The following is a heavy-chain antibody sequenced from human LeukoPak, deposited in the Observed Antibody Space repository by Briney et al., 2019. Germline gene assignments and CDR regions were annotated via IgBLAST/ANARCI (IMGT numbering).Heavy chain of an antibody. Sequence: GGSLRLSCAASGFTFSSYGMQWVRQAPGKGLDWVAGIWYDGSNKNYADSVKGRFTISRDNAKNSLYLQMNSLRDEDTAVYYCASGYYYDSSGYPYGDYWGQGTLVTVSS. CDR1: GFTFSSYG. V-gene: IGHV3-33*01. CDR3: ASGYYYDSSGYPYGDY. CDR2: IWYDGSNK. D-gene: IGHD3-22*01. J-gene: IGHJ4*02.